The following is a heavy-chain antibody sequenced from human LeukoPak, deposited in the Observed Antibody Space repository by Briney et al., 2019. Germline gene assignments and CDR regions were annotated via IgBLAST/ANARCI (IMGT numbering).Heavy chain of an antibody. CDR1: GFTFSSQA. D-gene: IGHD3-10*01. CDR2: ISESGDAT. CDR3: AKDPEF. V-gene: IGHV3-23*01. J-gene: IGHJ4*02. Sequence: GGSLRLSCAVSGFTFSSQAMSWVRQAPGKGLEWLSGISESGDATFNIDSVKGRFTISRDNSENTLYLQMDSLRAEDTAVYYCAKDPEFWGQGILVTVSS.